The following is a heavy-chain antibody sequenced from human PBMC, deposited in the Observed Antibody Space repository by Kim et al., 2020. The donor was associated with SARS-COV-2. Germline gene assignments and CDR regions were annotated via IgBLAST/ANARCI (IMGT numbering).Heavy chain of an antibody. Sequence: SVKVSCKASGGTFSSYAISWVRQAPGQGREWMGGIIPIFGTANYAQKFQGRVTITADESTSTPYMELSSLRSEDTAVYYCARSVVPAATRDDGMDVWGQGTTVTVSS. J-gene: IGHJ6*02. CDR3: ARSVVPAATRDDGMDV. V-gene: IGHV1-69*13. D-gene: IGHD2-2*01. CDR2: IIPIFGTA. CDR1: GGTFSSYA.